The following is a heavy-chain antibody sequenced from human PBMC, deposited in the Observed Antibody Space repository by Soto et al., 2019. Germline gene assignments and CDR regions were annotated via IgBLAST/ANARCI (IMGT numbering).Heavy chain of an antibody. CDR3: ARTYYDILSSYYPWNYYYYLDV. CDR2: IYYSGST. J-gene: IGHJ6*03. Sequence: QVQLQESGPGLVKPSETLSLTCTVSGGSISGNYWSWIRQPPGKGLEWIGYIYYSGSTNYNPSLKRRVTISVDTSKNQFSLRLSSVTAADTAVYYCARTYYDILSSYYPWNYYYYLDVWGKGTTVTVSS. CDR1: GGSISGNY. D-gene: IGHD3-9*01. V-gene: IGHV4-59*01.